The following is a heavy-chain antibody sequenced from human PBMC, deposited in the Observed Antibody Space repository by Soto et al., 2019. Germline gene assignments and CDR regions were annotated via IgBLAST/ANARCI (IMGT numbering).Heavy chain of an antibody. CDR1: EFTFSSYE. Sequence: GGSLRLSCVASEFTFSSYEMNWVGQAPGKGLEWVSYISSSGTTIYYTDSVKGRFTISRDNAKKSLYLQMNSLRAEDTAVYYCVRFGGAAAGPGDYWGQGTLVTVSS. CDR2: ISSSGTTI. CDR3: VRFGGAAAGPGDY. D-gene: IGHD6-13*01. V-gene: IGHV3-48*03. J-gene: IGHJ4*02.